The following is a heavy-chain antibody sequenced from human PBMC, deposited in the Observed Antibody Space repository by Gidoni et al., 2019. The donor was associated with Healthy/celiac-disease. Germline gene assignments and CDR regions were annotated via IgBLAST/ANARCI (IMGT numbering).Heavy chain of an antibody. Sequence: EVQLLESGGGLVQPGGSLRLSCSASGFTFSSYAMSWVRQAPGKGLVGVSAISGSGGSTYYADSVKGRFTNSRDNSKNTLYLQMNRLRAEDTAVYYCAKHYIVGATRKGRVDAFDIWGQGTMVTVSS. CDR3: AKHYIVGATRKGRVDAFDI. D-gene: IGHD1-26*01. J-gene: IGHJ3*02. V-gene: IGHV3-23*01. CDR2: ISGSGGST. CDR1: GFTFSSYA.